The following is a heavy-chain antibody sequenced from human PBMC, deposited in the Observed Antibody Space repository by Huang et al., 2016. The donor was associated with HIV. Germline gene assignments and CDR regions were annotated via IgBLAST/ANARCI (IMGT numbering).Heavy chain of an antibody. Sequence: QVQLVQSGAGVKKPGASARVSCQASGYTFTAYNIHWVRQAPGQGLEWMGWINPNTGGSHTPQKFQGRVIMTRDTAINTAHMDVRSRTSDDTAIYYCAREKIDSPMGDGMDVWGQGTTVTVSS. CDR2: INPNTGGS. CDR1: GYTFTAYN. V-gene: IGHV1-2*02. CDR3: AREKIDSPMGDGMDV. D-gene: IGHD3-10*01. J-gene: IGHJ6*02.